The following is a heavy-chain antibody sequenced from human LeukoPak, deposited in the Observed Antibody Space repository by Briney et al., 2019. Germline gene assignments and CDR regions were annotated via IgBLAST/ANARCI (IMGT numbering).Heavy chain of an antibody. CDR3: ARPYYDFWSGYSPFDY. Sequence: PGGSLRLSCAASGFTFSSYSMNWVRQAPGKGLEWVSYISSSSSTIYYADSVKGRFTISRDNAKNSLYLQMNSLRAEDTAVYYCARPYYDFWSGYSPFDYWGQGTLVTVSS. D-gene: IGHD3-3*01. V-gene: IGHV3-48*01. J-gene: IGHJ4*02. CDR2: ISSSSSTI. CDR1: GFTFSSYS.